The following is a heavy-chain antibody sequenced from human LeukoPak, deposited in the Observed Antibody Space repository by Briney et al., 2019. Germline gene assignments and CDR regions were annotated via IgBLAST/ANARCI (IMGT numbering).Heavy chain of an antibody. V-gene: IGHV3-23*01. D-gene: IGHD5-12*01. Sequence: GGSLRLSCAASGFTFSSYAMSWVRQAPGKGLEWVSAISGSGGSTYYADSVKGRFTISRDNSKNTLYLQMNSLRAEDTAVYYCTTGWIVGRTITRTYYYGMDVWGQGTTVTVSS. CDR2: ISGSGGST. J-gene: IGHJ6*02. CDR1: GFTFSSYA. CDR3: TTGWIVGRTITRTYYYGMDV.